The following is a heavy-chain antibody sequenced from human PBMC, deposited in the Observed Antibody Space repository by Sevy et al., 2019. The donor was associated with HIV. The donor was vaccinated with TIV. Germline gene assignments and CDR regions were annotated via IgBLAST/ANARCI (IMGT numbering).Heavy chain of an antibody. D-gene: IGHD6-13*01. CDR3: VRAIAADGSF. CDR2: IKQDGSVK. CDR1: GFTLNSYW. V-gene: IGHV3-7*01. J-gene: IGHJ4*02. Sequence: GGSLRLSCVASGFTLNSYWMSWVRQAPGKGLEWVANIKQDGSVKYYVDSVKGRFTISRDNARNLLYLQMNSLRVEDTAPYYCVRAIAADGSFWGQGTLVTVSS.